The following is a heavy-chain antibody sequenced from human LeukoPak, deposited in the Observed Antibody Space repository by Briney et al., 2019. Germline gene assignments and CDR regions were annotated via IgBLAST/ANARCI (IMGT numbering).Heavy chain of an antibody. CDR1: GVTASGNS. CDR2: TYIGGST. CDR3: AREGIAVAGTSMGY. Sequence: PGGSLRLSSVAPGVTASGNSISGVRQAPGKGLGWVSVTYIGGSTYYADSIKGRFTISRDNSKNTLYLQMNGLRAEDTAVYYCAREGIAVAGTSMGYWGQGTLVAVSS. V-gene: IGHV3-53*01. J-gene: IGHJ4*02. D-gene: IGHD6-19*01.